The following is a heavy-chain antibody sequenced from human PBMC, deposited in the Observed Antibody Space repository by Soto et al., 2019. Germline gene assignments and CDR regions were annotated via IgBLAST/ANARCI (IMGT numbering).Heavy chain of an antibody. CDR2: IYYSGST. Sequence: PWETLSLTCMLSGGCRSNYYWSWVLQTPGKGLEWIGYIYYSGSTTYKHDPSLESRVTISGDTSKNQFSLRLRSVTAADTAIYYFARFADYGAYVAPWGQRTLVTVSS. J-gene: IGHJ5*02. CDR3: ARFADYGAYVAP. D-gene: IGHD4-17*01. CDR1: GGCRSNYY. V-gene: IGHV4-59*08.